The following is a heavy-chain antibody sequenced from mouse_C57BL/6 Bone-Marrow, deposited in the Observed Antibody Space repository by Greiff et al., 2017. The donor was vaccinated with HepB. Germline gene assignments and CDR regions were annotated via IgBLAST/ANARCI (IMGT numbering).Heavy chain of an antibody. Sequence: QVQLQQPGAELVRPGTSVKLSCKASGYTFTSYWMHWVKQRPGQGLEWIGVIDPSDSYTNYNQKFKGKATLTVDTSSSTAYMQLSSLTSEDSAVYYCARGVGSSYWYFDVWGTGTTVTVSS. J-gene: IGHJ1*03. D-gene: IGHD6-1*01. CDR2: IDPSDSYT. V-gene: IGHV1-59*01. CDR1: GYTFTSYW. CDR3: ARGVGSSYWYFDV.